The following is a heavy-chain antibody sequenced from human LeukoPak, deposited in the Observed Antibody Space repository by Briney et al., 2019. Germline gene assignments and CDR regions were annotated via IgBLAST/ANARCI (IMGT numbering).Heavy chain of an antibody. Sequence: GGSLRLSCEASGFIFSSYAMSWVRQAPGKGLEWVSAVSGSAENTYYADSVKGRFTISRDNSKNTVYLQMNSLRAEDTAVYYCARDQATSIAARRVYNWFDPWGQGTLVTVSS. CDR2: VSGSAENT. CDR3: ARDQATSIAARRVYNWFDP. CDR1: GFIFSSYA. D-gene: IGHD6-6*01. V-gene: IGHV3-23*01. J-gene: IGHJ5*02.